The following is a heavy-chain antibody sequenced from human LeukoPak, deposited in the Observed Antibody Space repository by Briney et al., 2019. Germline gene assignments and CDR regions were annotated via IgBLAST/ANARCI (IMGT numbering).Heavy chain of an antibody. Sequence: SETLSLTCTVSGASISSYYWSWIRQPPGKGLEWIGYIYNSGSTIFNPSLKSRVTISVDTSKNQFSLRLSSVTAADTAVYYCASLGYTYGVDAFDFWGQGTMVTVSS. CDR3: ASLGYTYGVDAFDF. CDR2: IYNSGST. J-gene: IGHJ3*01. V-gene: IGHV4-59*08. D-gene: IGHD5-18*01. CDR1: GASISSYY.